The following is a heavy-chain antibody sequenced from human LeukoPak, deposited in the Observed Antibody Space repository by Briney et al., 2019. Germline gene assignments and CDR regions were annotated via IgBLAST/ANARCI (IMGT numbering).Heavy chain of an antibody. CDR1: GFTFSSYS. V-gene: IGHV3-21*01. CDR3: ARGDCSSTSCQGIDY. Sequence: GGSLRLSCAASGFTFSSYSMNWVRQAPGKGLEWVSSISSSSSYIHYADSVKGRFTISRDNAKNSLYLQMNSLRAEDTAVYYCARGDCSSTSCQGIDYWGQGTLVTVSS. CDR2: ISSSSSYI. D-gene: IGHD2-2*01. J-gene: IGHJ4*02.